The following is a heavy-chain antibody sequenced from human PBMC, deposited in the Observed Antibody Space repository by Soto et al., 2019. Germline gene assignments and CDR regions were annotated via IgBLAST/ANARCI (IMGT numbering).Heavy chain of an antibody. V-gene: IGHV3-23*01. J-gene: IGHJ5*02. D-gene: IGHD2-8*01. Sequence: GGSLRLSCAASGFTFSSYAMSWVRQAPGKGLEWVSAISGSGGSTYYADSVKGRFTISRDNSKNTLYLQMNSLRAEDTAVYYWAIDWCTNHFVSCFDTWGQGTLVTVSS. CDR3: AIDWCTNHFVSCFDT. CDR1: GFTFSSYA. CDR2: ISGSGGST.